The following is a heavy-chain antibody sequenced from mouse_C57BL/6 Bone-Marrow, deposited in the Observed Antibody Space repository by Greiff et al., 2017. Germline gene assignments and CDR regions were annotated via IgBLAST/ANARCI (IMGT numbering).Heavy chain of an antibody. J-gene: IGHJ1*03. V-gene: IGHV1-55*01. D-gene: IGHD1-1*01. CDR1: GYTFTSYW. Sequence: QVQLKQPGAELVKPGASVKMSCKASGYTFTSYWITWVKQRPGQGLEWIGDIYPGSGSTNYNEKFKRKTTLTVDTSSSPAYMQLSSLTSEDSAVYYCARPYYGSGYWCCDVWGTGTTVTGSS. CDR2: IYPGSGST. CDR3: ARPYYGSGYWCCDV.